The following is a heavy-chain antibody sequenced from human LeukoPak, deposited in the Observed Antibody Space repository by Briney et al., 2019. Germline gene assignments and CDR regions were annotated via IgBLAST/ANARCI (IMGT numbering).Heavy chain of an antibody. J-gene: IGHJ4*02. CDR1: GGSISSYY. CDR2: IYYSGST. D-gene: IGHD1-26*01. CDR3: ASYSGSYDHFDY. V-gene: IGHV4-59*08. Sequence: SETLSLTCTVSGGSISSYYWSWIRQPPGKGLEWIGYIYYSGSTSYNPSLKSRVTISVDTSKNQFSLKLSSVTAADTAVYYCASYSGSYDHFDYWGQGTLVTVSS.